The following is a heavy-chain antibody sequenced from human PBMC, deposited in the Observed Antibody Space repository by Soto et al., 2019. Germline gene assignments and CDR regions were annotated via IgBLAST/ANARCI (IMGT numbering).Heavy chain of an antibody. J-gene: IGHJ5*02. D-gene: IGHD3-10*01. CDR2: FKSKTDGGTT. Sequence: EVQLVESGGGLVKPGGSLRLSCAASGFTFSNAWMNWVRQAPGKGLEWVGRFKSKTDGGTTDYAAPVKGRFTISRDDSKTTLYLQMNSLKTEDTAVYYCTTRLYGSGSYSLSWGQGTLVTVSS. CDR3: TTRLYGSGSYSLS. CDR1: GFTFSNAW. V-gene: IGHV3-15*07.